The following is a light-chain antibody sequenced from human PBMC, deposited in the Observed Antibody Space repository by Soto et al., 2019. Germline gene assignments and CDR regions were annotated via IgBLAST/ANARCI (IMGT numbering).Light chain of an antibody. CDR2: DAS. J-gene: IGKJ1*01. V-gene: IGKV1-5*01. CDR1: QSISSW. Sequence: DIQMTQSPSTLSASVGDRVTITCRASQSISSWLAWYQQKPGKAPKLLIYDASSLESGVPSRFSGSGSGTEFTLTISGLQPDDFATCYCQQYNSYSTFGQGTKVEIK. CDR3: QQYNSYST.